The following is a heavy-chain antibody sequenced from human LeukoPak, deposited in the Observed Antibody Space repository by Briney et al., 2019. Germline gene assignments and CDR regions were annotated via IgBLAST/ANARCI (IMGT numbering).Heavy chain of an antibody. J-gene: IGHJ4*02. D-gene: IGHD6-19*01. Sequence: PGGSLRLSCAASGFTVSSKYMSWVRQAPGKGLEWVSVIYSGGSTYYADSVKGRFTISRDNAKNSLYLQMNSLRAEDTALYYCAKSVIAVAGTGSRFDYWGQGTLVTVSS. V-gene: IGHV3-53*05. CDR1: GFTVSSKY. CDR2: IYSGGST. CDR3: AKSVIAVAGTGSRFDY.